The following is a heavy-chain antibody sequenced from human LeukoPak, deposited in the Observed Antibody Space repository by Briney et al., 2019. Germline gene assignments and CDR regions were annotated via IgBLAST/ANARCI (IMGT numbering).Heavy chain of an antibody. CDR2: IYYSGST. V-gene: IGHV4-39*01. D-gene: IGHD3-10*01. J-gene: IGHJ4*02. CDR1: GGSISSSSYY. Sequence: PSETLSLTCTVSGGSISSSSYYWGWIRQPPGKGLEWIGSIYYSGSTYYNPSLKSRVTISVDTSKNQFSLKLSSVTAADTAVYYSARTRYYYNSRSYGAPYYFDYWGQGTLVTVSS. CDR3: ARTRYYYNSRSYGAPYYFDY.